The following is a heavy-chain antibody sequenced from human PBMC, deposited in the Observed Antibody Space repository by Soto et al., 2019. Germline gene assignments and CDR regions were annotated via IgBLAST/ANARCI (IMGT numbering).Heavy chain of an antibody. CDR1: EGTFNSYA. J-gene: IGHJ4*02. Sequence: QAQVVQSGAEVRKPGSSVKLSCKASEGTFNSYAIAWVRQAPGQGLEWMGGIIPYYNTLNYAQKFQDRVTITADDATNTVYMELSSLRSDDTAVYFCASGASRWYPYFFDSWAQGTPVTVSS. V-gene: IGHV1-69*01. CDR2: IIPYYNTL. D-gene: IGHD6-13*01. CDR3: ASGASRWYPYFFDS.